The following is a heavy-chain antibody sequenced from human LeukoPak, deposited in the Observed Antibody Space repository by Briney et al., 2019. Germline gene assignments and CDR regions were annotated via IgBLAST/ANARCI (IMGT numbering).Heavy chain of an antibody. CDR2: IYYSGST. Sequence: PSETLSLTCTVSGGSISNYYWSWIRQPPGKGLEWIGYIYYSGSTNYNPSLKSRVTISVDTSKNQFSLKLSSVTAADTAVYYCARQVQPYDFWSGYYAFDYWGQGTLVTASS. CDR3: ARQVQPYDFWSGYYAFDY. J-gene: IGHJ4*02. D-gene: IGHD3-3*01. V-gene: IGHV4-59*01. CDR1: GGSISNYY.